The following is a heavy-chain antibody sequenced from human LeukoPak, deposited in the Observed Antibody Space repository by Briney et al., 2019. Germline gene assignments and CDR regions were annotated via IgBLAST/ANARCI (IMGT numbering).Heavy chain of an antibody. D-gene: IGHD6-6*01. CDR2: IWYDGSNK. J-gene: IGHJ6*02. CDR1: GFIFSSYG. Sequence: PGGSLRLSCAASGFIFSSYGMHWVRQAPGKGLEWVAVIWYDGSNKYYADSVKGRFTISRDNSKNTLYLQMNSLRAEDTAVYYCARDQEQLVPYYYYGMDVWGQGTTVTVSS. CDR3: ARDQEQLVPYYYYGMDV. V-gene: IGHV3-33*01.